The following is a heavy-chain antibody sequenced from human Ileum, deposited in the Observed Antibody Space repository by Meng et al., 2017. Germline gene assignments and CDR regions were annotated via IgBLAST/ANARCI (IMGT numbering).Heavy chain of an antibody. J-gene: IGHJ4*02. D-gene: IGHD4-17*01. CDR3: ARDQIGDYVWDY. V-gene: IGHV1-18*01. CDR1: GYTFTSTNCG. CDR2: VSTYNDDT. Sequence: QVQLVQSGAEVKKPGASVKVSCKASGYTFTSTNCGISWMRQAPGQGLEWMGWVSTYNDDTNHVQKFQDRVTMTTDTSTSTVYMELRSLRSDDTDVYYCARDQIGDYVWDYWGQGTLVTVSS.